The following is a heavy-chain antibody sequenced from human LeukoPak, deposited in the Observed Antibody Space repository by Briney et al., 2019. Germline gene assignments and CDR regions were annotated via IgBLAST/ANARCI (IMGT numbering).Heavy chain of an antibody. CDR3: ARVRYFGSGSYHDY. CDR2: ISSNGGST. CDR1: GFTFRSYG. J-gene: IGHJ4*02. Sequence: TGGSLRLSCAASGFTFRSYGMHWVRQAPGKGLEYVSGISSNGGSTYYANSVKGRFTISRDNSKNTMYLQMASLRAEDMAVYYCARVRYFGSGSYHDYWGQGTLVTVSS. D-gene: IGHD3-10*01. V-gene: IGHV3-64*01.